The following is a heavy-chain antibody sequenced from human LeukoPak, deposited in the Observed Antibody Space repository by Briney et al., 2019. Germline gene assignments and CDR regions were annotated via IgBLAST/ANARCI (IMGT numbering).Heavy chain of an antibody. CDR3: ARDPYSGSYGAFDF. CDR1: GFTFRNYW. CDR2: LKQDGSEE. D-gene: IGHD1-26*01. V-gene: IGHV3-7*05. Sequence: GGSLRLSCAASGFTFRNYWMSRVRQAPGKGLEWVANLKQDGSEEIYVDSVKGRFTISRDNAENSLFLQMNSLRVEDTAVYYCARDPYSGSYGAFDFWGQGTMVTVS. J-gene: IGHJ3*01.